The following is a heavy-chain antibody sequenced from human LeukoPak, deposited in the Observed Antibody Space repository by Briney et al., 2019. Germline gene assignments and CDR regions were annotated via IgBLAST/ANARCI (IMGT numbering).Heavy chain of an antibody. Sequence: GESLKISCEGSGYSFSTYWIAWVRQMPGKGLKWMGSIYPRDSEVRYSPSFQGQVTISADNSISTAYLQWSSLKASDTAMYYCARPAYSSSLSSHFDPWGQGTLVTVSS. D-gene: IGHD6-13*01. CDR1: GYSFSTYW. CDR2: IYPRDSEV. CDR3: ARPAYSSSLSSHFDP. V-gene: IGHV5-51*01. J-gene: IGHJ5*02.